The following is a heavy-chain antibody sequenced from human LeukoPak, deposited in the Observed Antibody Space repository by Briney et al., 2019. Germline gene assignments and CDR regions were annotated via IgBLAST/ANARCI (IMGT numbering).Heavy chain of an antibody. CDR1: GFTFTAYL. D-gene: IGHD5-18*01. CDR2: MSSDGNAM. V-gene: IGHV3-30-3*01. J-gene: IGHJ4*02. CDR3: VKAEYSYGYFSFDY. Sequence: SGGSLRLSCAASGFTFTAYLIHWVRQAPGKGLEWVAVMSSDGNAMFYADSVKGRFTISRDNSKNTLYLQMNSLRAEDTAVYYCVKAEYSYGYFSFDYWGQGTLVTVSS.